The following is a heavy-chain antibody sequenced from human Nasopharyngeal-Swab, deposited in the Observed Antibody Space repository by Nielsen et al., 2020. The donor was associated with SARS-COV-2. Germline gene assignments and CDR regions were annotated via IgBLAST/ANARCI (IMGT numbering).Heavy chain of an antibody. Sequence: SKTLSLTCAVYGGSFSGYYWSWIRQPPGKGLEWIGEINHSGSTNYNPSLKSRVTISVDTSKNQFSLKLSSVTAADTAVYYCARVDGIAAAFDYWGQGTLVTVSS. V-gene: IGHV4-34*01. CDR1: GGSFSGYY. CDR3: ARVDGIAAAFDY. J-gene: IGHJ4*02. D-gene: IGHD6-13*01. CDR2: INHSGST.